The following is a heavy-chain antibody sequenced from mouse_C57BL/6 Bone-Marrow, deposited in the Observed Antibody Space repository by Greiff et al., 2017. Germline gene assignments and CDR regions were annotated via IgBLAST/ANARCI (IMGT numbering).Heavy chain of an antibody. D-gene: IGHD2-5*01. CDR3: ARKIYYSNSYFDY. V-gene: IGHV5-4*03. Sequence: EVKLMASGGGLVKPGGSLKLSCAASGFTFSSYAMSWVRQTPEKRLEWVATISDGGSYTYYPDNVKGRFTISRDNAKNNLYLQMSHLKSEDTAMYYCARKIYYSNSYFDYWGQGTTLTVSS. CDR1: GFTFSSYA. J-gene: IGHJ2*01. CDR2: ISDGGSYT.